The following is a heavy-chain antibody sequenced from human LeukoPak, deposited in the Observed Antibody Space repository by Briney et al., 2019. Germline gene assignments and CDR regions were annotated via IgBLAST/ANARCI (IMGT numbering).Heavy chain of an antibody. D-gene: IGHD2-15*01. Sequence: GGSLRLSCAASGFTVSSNYMSWVRQAPGKGLEWVLVIYSGGSTYYADSVKGRFTISRDNSKNTLYLQMNSLRAEDTAVYYCAREYCSGGSCYTDYWGQGTLVTVSS. CDR3: AREYCSGGSCYTDY. V-gene: IGHV3-66*01. CDR1: GFTVSSNY. J-gene: IGHJ4*02. CDR2: IYSGGST.